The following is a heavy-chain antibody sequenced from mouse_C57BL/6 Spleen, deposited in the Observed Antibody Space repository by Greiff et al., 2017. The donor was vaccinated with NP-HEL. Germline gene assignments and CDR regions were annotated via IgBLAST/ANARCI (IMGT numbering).Heavy chain of an antibody. CDR3: ARVVPWYFDV. D-gene: IGHD1-1*01. CDR1: GYTFTSYW. V-gene: IGHV1-64*01. Sequence: VKLQQPGAELVKPGASVKLSCKASGYTFTSYWMHWVKQRPGQGLEWIGMIHPNSGSTNYNEKFKSKATLTVDKSSSTAYMQLSSLTSEDSAVYYCARVVPWYFDVWGTGTTVTVSS. CDR2: IHPNSGST. J-gene: IGHJ1*03.